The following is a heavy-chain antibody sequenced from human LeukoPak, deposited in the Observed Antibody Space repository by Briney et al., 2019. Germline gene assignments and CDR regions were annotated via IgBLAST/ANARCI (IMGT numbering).Heavy chain of an antibody. CDR1: GGTFSSYA. Sequence: SVKVSCKASGGTFSSYAISWVRQAPGQGLEWMGGIIPIFGTANYAQKFQGRVTITADESTSTAYMELSSLRYEDTAVYYCARRWLQRPYAFDIWGQGTMVTVSS. CDR2: IIPIFGTA. V-gene: IGHV1-69*13. D-gene: IGHD5-24*01. CDR3: ARRWLQRPYAFDI. J-gene: IGHJ3*02.